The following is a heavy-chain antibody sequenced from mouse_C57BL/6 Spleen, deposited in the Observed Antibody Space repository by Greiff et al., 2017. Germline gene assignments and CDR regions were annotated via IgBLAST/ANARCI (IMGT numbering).Heavy chain of an antibody. CDR1: GYAFSSSW. CDR2: IYPGDGDT. J-gene: IGHJ4*01. V-gene: IGHV1-82*01. D-gene: IGHD1-2*01. CDR3: AREGGSTAGGESYYALDY. Sequence: QVQLKQSGPELVKPGASVKISCKASGYAFSSSWMNWVKQRPGKGLEWIGRIYPGDGDTNYNGKFKGKATLTADKSSSTAYMQLSSLPSEDSAVYVCAREGGSTAGGESYYALDYWGQGTTVTVSS.